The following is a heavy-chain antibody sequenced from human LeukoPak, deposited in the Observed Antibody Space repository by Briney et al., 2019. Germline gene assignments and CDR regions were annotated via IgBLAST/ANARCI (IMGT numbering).Heavy chain of an antibody. Sequence: SETLSITCTVSDGSISSYYWSWIRQPPGKGMEWIGYIYYSGSTNYNPSLKSRVTISVDTSKNQFSLKLSSVTAADTAVYYCARSMVRGVPLHPWGQGTLVTVSS. D-gene: IGHD3-10*01. J-gene: IGHJ5*02. CDR2: IYYSGST. CDR3: ARSMVRGVPLHP. V-gene: IGHV4-59*08. CDR1: DGSISSYY.